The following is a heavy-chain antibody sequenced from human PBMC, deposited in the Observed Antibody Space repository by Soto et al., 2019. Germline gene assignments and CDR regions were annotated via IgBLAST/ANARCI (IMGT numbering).Heavy chain of an antibody. CDR3: ATDGPTNSGNLYAFDI. Sequence: QAQLVQSGAEVKKSGASVRVSCKASGYTLTNYGVTWVRQAPGQGLEWLGRVTPYKADTNSAQNLQDRVTTATDTPTNTAYLELRSLRSDHTAVYFCATDGPTNSGNLYAFDIWGQGTMVTVSA. CDR1: GYTLTNYG. J-gene: IGHJ3*02. D-gene: IGHD6-13*01. CDR2: VTPYKADT. V-gene: IGHV1-18*04.